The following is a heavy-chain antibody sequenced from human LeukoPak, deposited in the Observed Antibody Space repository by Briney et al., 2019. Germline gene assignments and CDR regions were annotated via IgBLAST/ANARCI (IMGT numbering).Heavy chain of an antibody. V-gene: IGHV3-23*01. J-gene: IGHJ4*02. CDR1: GFTFSSYA. Sequence: PGGSLRLSCAASGFTFSSYAMNWVRQAPGKGLEWVSGIGGGGVSTYYADSVKGRFTISRDNSKNTLYLQMNSLRAEDTAVYYCAKGSSGARPYFFDYWGQGTLITVSS. CDR2: IGGGGVST. CDR3: AKGSSGARPYFFDY.